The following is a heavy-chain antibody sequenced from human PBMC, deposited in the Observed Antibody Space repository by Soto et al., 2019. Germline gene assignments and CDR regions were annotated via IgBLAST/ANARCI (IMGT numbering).Heavy chain of an antibody. CDR1: GVSISSSSHY. V-gene: IGHV4-39*01. D-gene: IGHD3-9*01. CDR3: ARYEYDILIGYPLGYGMDV. CDR2: IYYSGST. Sequence: QLQLRESGPGLVKPSETLSLTCTVSGVSISSSSHYWGWIRQPPGKGLEWIGSIYYSGSTYYNPSIKSRVTRSVDTSENQCSLKLSSVTAADTAVYYCARYEYDILIGYPLGYGMDVWGQGTTVTVSS. J-gene: IGHJ6*02.